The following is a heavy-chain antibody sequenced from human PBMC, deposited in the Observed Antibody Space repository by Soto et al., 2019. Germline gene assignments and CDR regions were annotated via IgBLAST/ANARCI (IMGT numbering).Heavy chain of an antibody. CDR3: ARGRGYSYGLPY. J-gene: IGHJ4*02. CDR2: INHSGST. D-gene: IGHD5-18*01. Sequence: SETLSLTCAVYGGSFSCYYWSWIRQPPGKGLEWIGEINHSGSTNYNPSLKSRVTISVDTSKNQFSLKLSSVTAADTAVYYCARGRGYSYGLPYWGQGTLVTVSS. V-gene: IGHV4-34*01. CDR1: GGSFSCYY.